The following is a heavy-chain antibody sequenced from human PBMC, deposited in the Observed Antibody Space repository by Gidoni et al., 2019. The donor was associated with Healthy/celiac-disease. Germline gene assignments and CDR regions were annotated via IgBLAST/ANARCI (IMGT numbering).Heavy chain of an antibody. D-gene: IGHD3-22*01. CDR1: GFTFDDYA. V-gene: IGHV3-9*01. J-gene: IGHJ4*02. CDR2: ISWKSGSI. Sequence: EVQLVESGGGLVQPGRSLRLSCAASGFTFDDYAMHWVRHAPGKGLEWVSCISWKSGSIGYADSVNGRFTNSRDNAKNSLYLQMNSLRAEDTALYYCAKDSPPYYYDSSGYFDYWGQGTLVTVSS. CDR3: AKDSPPYYYDSSGYFDY.